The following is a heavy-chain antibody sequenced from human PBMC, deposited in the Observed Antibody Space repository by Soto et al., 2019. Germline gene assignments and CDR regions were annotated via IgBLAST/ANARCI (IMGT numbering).Heavy chain of an antibody. D-gene: IGHD3-16*01. J-gene: IGHJ3*02. Sequence: VQLVESGGGVAQPGESLRLSCVASGFTFSSYVIHWVRQAPGKGLEWVALISTDGTEKHYPGSVRGRFTISRDNSKNTLYIQMNSLRTEDTAVYYCVKDGGTFPNVINYPFGIWGQGTKVTVSS. CDR3: VKDGGTFPNVINYPFGI. CDR1: GFTFSSYV. CDR2: ISTDGTEK. V-gene: IGHV3-30*14.